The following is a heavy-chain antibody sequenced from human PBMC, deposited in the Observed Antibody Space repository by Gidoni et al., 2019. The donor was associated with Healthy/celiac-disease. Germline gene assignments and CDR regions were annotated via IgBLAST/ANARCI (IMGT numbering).Heavy chain of an antibody. V-gene: IGHV1-18*01. CDR1: GSTFTSYG. Sequence: QVQLVQSGAEVKKPGASVKVSCKASGSTFTSYGISWVRQAPGQGLEWMGWTSAYNGNTNYAQKLQGRVTMTTDTSTSTAYMELRSLRSDDTAVYYCARDPHITMVQEYGMDVWGQGTTVTVSS. CDR2: TSAYNGNT. J-gene: IGHJ6*02. CDR3: ARDPHITMVQEYGMDV. D-gene: IGHD3-10*01.